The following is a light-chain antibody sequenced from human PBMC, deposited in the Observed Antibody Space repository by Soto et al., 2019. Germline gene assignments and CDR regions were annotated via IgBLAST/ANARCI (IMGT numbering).Light chain of an antibody. V-gene: IGKV3-15*01. CDR2: GAS. Sequence: MTQSPATLSVSPGERATLSCRASQSVSSNLAWYQQKPGQAPRLLIYGASTRATGIPARFSGSGSGTDFTLTISSLQSEDFAVYYCQQYNNWPPLTFGPGTKVDIK. J-gene: IGKJ3*01. CDR1: QSVSSN. CDR3: QQYNNWPPLT.